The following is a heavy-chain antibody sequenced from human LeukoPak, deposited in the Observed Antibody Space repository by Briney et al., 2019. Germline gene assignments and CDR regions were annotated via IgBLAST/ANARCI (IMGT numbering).Heavy chain of an antibody. CDR2: ISYDGSNK. CDR1: GFTFSSYG. Sequence: GGSLRLSCAASGFTFSSYGMHWVRQAPGKGLEWVAVISYDGSNKYYADSVKGRFTISRDNSKNTLYLQMNSLRAEDTAVYYCAKDGSKYYYYGMDVWGQGTTVTVSS. CDR3: AKDGSKYYYYGMDV. J-gene: IGHJ6*02. V-gene: IGHV3-30*18.